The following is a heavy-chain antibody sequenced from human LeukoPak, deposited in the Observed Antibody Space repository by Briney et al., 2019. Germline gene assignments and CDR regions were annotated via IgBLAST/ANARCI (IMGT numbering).Heavy chain of an antibody. J-gene: IGHJ4*02. V-gene: IGHV5-51*01. CDR3: ARFSDLAARPFDY. CDR1: GYSFTSYW. D-gene: IGHD6-6*01. Sequence: RGESLKISCKGSGYSFTSYWIGWVRQMPRKGLEWTGIIYPGDSDTRYSPSFQGQVTISADKSISTAYLQWSSLKASDTAMYYCARFSDLAARPFDYWGQGTLVTVSS. CDR2: IYPGDSDT.